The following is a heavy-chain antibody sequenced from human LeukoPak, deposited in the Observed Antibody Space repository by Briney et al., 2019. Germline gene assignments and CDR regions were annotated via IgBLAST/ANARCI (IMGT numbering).Heavy chain of an antibody. J-gene: IGHJ3*02. Sequence: PGGSLRLSCEASGFSLSSYEMNWVRQAPVKGLEWASHISSRGSTIYYADSVKGRFTISRDNAKNSLYLQMNSLRAEDTAVYYCARWGTYSSSWLGAFDIWGQGTMVTVSS. V-gene: IGHV3-48*03. CDR3: ARWGTYSSSWLGAFDI. CDR1: GFSLSSYE. D-gene: IGHD6-13*01. CDR2: ISSRGSTI.